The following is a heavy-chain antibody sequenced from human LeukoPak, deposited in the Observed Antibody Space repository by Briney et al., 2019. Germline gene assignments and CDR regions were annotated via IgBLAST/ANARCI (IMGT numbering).Heavy chain of an antibody. V-gene: IGHV1-18*01. J-gene: IGHJ4*02. CDR3: ARAGYSSGWEIIDY. D-gene: IGHD6-19*01. Sequence: ASVKVSCKASGYTFTKYDITWVRQAPGQGPEWMGWISAYNGNTNYAQKFQGRVTMTTDTSTSTAYMELRSLRSDDTAVYYCARAGYSSGWEIIDYWGQGTLVTVSS. CDR2: ISAYNGNT. CDR1: GYTFTKYD.